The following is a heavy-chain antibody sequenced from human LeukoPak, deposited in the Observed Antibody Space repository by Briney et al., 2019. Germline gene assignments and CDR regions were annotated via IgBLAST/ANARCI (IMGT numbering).Heavy chain of an antibody. CDR2: ISGSGGST. Sequence: GASLRLSCAASGFTFSSYAMSWVRQAPGKGLEWVSAISGSGGSTYYADSVKGRFTISRDNSKNTLYLQMNSLRAEDTAVYYCAKPSIVVPAAVCFDYWGQGTLVTVSS. J-gene: IGHJ4*02. CDR1: GFTFSSYA. V-gene: IGHV3-23*01. D-gene: IGHD2-2*01. CDR3: AKPSIVVPAAVCFDY.